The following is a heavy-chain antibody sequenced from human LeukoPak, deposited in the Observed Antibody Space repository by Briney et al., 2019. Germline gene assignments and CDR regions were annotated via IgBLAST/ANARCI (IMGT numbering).Heavy chain of an antibody. CDR3: AKSRGFYFDSSADY. Sequence: GGSLRLSCAASGFTFSNYAMTWVRQAPEKGLQWVSTISGNGGLTYYADSVKGRFTISRDNSENTLYLQMNSLRAEDTAVYYCAKSRGFYFDSSADYWGQGTLVTVSS. J-gene: IGHJ4*02. CDR1: GFTFSNYA. V-gene: IGHV3-23*01. CDR2: ISGNGGLT. D-gene: IGHD3-22*01.